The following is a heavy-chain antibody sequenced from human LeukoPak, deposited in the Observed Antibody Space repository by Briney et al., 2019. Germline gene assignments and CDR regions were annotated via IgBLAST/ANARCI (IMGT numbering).Heavy chain of an antibody. D-gene: IGHD3-22*01. CDR1: GYTFTNYG. Sequence: ASVKVSCKASGYTFTNYGISWVRQAPEQGLEWMGRISGYKDNTHYAQKLQGRVTMTTDTSTSTAYMELRSLRSDDTAVYYCARGGYYYDSSGYHIYWGQGTLVTVSS. CDR2: ISGYKDNT. V-gene: IGHV1-18*01. CDR3: ARGGYYYDSSGYHIY. J-gene: IGHJ4*02.